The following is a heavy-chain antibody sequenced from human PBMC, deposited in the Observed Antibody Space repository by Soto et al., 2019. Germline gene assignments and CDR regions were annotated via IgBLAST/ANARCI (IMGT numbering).Heavy chain of an antibody. CDR2: ISAYNGNT. V-gene: IGHV1-18*01. D-gene: IGHD1-7*01. CDR3: ARVITATTFYYYYGMDV. CDR1: GYTFTSYG. Sequence: QVQLVQSGAEVKKPGASVKVSCKASGYTFTSYGINWVRQAPGQGLEWMGWISAYNGNTNYAQKLQGRVTMTTDTTTSTAYMELRSLRSDATAVYYCARVITATTFYYYYGMDVWGQGTTVTVSS. J-gene: IGHJ6*02.